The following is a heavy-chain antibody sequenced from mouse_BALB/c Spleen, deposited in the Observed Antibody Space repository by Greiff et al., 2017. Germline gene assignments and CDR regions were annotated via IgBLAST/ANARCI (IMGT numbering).Heavy chain of an antibody. CDR3: ARGTARATLPY. CDR1: GYSITSDYA. J-gene: IGHJ2*01. D-gene: IGHD3-1*01. V-gene: IGHV3-2*02. Sequence: VQLKESGPGLVKPSQSLSLTCTVTGYSITSDYAWNWIRQFPGNKLEWMGYISYSGSTSYNPSLKSRISITRDTSKNQFFLQLNSVTTEDTATYYCARGTARATLPYWGQGTTLTVSS. CDR2: ISYSGST.